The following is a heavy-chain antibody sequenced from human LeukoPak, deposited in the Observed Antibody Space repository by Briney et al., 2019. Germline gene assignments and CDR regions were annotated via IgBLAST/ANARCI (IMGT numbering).Heavy chain of an antibody. CDR1: GDSISSSSYY. D-gene: IGHD3-9*01. CDR2: IYYSGST. CDR3: AREADWGSFFDY. V-gene: IGHV4-39*02. Sequence: SETLSLTCTVSGDSISSSSYYWGWIRQPPGKGLEWIGSIYYSGSTYYNPSLKSRVTISVDTSKNQFSLKLSSVTAADTAVYYCAREADWGSFFDYWGQGTLVTVSS. J-gene: IGHJ4*02.